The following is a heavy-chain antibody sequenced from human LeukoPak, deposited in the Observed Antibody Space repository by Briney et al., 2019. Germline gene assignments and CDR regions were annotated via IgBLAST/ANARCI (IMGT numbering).Heavy chain of an antibody. CDR2: INHSGST. Sequence: PSETLSLTCAVYGGSFSGYYWSWIRQPPGKGLERIGEINHSGSTNYNPSLKSRVTISVDTSKNQFSLKLSSVTAADTAVYYCARRWVSWWLRPFDYWGQGTLVTVSS. CDR1: GGSFSGYY. J-gene: IGHJ4*02. V-gene: IGHV4-34*01. CDR3: ARRWVSWWLRPFDY. D-gene: IGHD5-12*01.